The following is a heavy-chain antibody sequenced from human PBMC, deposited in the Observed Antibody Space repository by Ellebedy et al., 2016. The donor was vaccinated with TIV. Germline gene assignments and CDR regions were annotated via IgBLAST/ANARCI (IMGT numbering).Heavy chain of an antibody. CDR3: GRGRWGLGDY. J-gene: IGHJ4*02. CDR1: GFTFTSYW. V-gene: IGHV3-74*01. D-gene: IGHD7-27*01. CDR2: IKGDGSST. Sequence: GGSLRLSCAASGFTFTSYWMHWVRQAPGKELVWVSRIKGDGSSTSYADSVKGRFTISRDNAKNTLYVQMNSLRVEDTAVYYCGRGRWGLGDYWGQGTLVTVSS.